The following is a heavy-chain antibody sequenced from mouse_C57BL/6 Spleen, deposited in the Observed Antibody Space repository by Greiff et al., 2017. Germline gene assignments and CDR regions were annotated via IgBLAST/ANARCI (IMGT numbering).Heavy chain of an antibody. CDR2: INPYNGGT. CDR3: ARTVYGDDEDYFDY. D-gene: IGHD2-2*01. Sequence: EVQLQQSGPVLVKPGASVKMSCKASGYTFTDYYMNWVKQSHGKSLEWIGVINPYNGGTSYNQKFKGKATLTVDKSSSTAYMELNSLTSEDSAVYYCARTVYGDDEDYFDYWGQGTTLTVSS. CDR1: GYTFTDYY. J-gene: IGHJ2*01. V-gene: IGHV1-19*01.